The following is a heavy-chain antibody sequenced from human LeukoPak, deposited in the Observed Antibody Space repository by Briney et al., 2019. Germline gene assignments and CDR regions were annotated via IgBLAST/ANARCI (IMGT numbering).Heavy chain of an antibody. D-gene: IGHD6-6*01. CDR1: GFTFGSHW. CDR2: ISSSSSTI. CDR3: ARDFGPRWAARPGWFDY. V-gene: IGHV3-48*01. Sequence: HPGGSLRLSCVGSGFTFGSHWMHWVRQAPGKGLEWVSYISSSSSTIYYADSVKGRFTISRDNAKNSLYLQMNSLRAEDTAVYYCARDFGPRWAARPGWFDYWGQGTLVTVSS. J-gene: IGHJ4*02.